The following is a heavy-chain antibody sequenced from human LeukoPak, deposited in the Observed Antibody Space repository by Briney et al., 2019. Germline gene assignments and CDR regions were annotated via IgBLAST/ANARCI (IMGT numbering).Heavy chain of an antibody. V-gene: IGHV4-59*08. Sequence: SETLSLTCTVSGAPINNNFWTWIRQPPGKGLEWIGYIYSSGSANYNPSLKSRVTISGDTSKNHISLKLTSVTAADTAVYFCARHRDYYDTWGQGTLVTVSS. CDR1: GAPINNNF. CDR2: IYSSGSA. D-gene: IGHD3-22*01. CDR3: ARHRDYYDT. J-gene: IGHJ5*02.